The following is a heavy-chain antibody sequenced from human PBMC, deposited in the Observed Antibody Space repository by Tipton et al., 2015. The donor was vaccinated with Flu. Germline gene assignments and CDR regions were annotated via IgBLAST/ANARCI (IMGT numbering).Heavy chain of an antibody. Sequence: GPVKPSETLSLTCTVSSGSIRSTNYFCAWIRQPPGKRLELIGSIYPSGTTYYNPSLKSRVTISVDTSKSQFSLKLRSVTAADTAVYYCARLSYYDVDLKNFYFDYWGQGALVTVSS. CDR3: ARLSYYDVDLKNFYFDY. J-gene: IGHJ4*02. V-gene: IGHV4-39*01. CDR1: SGSIRSTNYF. D-gene: IGHD3-10*02. CDR2: IYPSGTT.